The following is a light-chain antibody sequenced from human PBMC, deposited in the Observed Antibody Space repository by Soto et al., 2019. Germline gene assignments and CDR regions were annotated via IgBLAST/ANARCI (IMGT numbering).Light chain of an antibody. V-gene: IGKV3-20*01. CDR2: DAS. CDR3: QQYGSSLF. CDR1: QSVSSY. J-gene: IGKJ5*01. Sequence: EIVLTQSPATLSLSPGGRAALCCRASQSVSSYLAWYQQKPGQAPRLLIYDASSRATGIPDRFSGSGSGTDFTLTISRLEPEDFAVYYCQQYGSSLFFGQGTRLEIK.